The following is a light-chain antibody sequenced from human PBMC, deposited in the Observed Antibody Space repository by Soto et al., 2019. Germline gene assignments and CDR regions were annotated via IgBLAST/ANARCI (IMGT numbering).Light chain of an antibody. Sequence: DVVMTQSQLSLPVTLGQPASISCRSSQSLVYSDGNAYLNWFHQRPGQSPRRLIYKVSYRDSGVPDRFSGSGSGTDFTLKISRVEAEDVGVYYCMQGTHWPPYTFGQGTKLEIK. CDR1: QSLVYSDGNAY. CDR2: KVS. J-gene: IGKJ2*01. CDR3: MQGTHWPPYT. V-gene: IGKV2-30*01.